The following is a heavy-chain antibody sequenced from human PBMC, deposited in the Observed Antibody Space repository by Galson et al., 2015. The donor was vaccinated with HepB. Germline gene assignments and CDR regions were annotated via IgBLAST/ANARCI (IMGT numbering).Heavy chain of an antibody. CDR3: AKDGGFGVGSFRS. CDR1: GFTFSSYA. D-gene: IGHD3-10*01. CDR2: ISGDGGST. Sequence: SLRLSCAASGFTFSSYAMSWVRQAPGKGLEWVSFISGDGGSTYYGDSVKGRFTISRDNSRNTLYLQMNGLRAEDTAVYYCAKDGGFGVGSFRSWGQGTLVTVSS. J-gene: IGHJ4*02. V-gene: IGHV3-23*01.